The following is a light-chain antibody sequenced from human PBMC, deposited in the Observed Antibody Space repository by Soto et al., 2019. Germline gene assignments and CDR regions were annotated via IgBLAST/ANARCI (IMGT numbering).Light chain of an antibody. V-gene: IGKV1-5*01. CDR2: DAS. J-gene: IGKJ1*01. CDR1: QSISSW. CDR3: QQYNSYSPWT. Sequence: IKMTQSPSTLSASVGDGVTITCRWSQSISSWLAWYQQKPGKAPKLLIYDASSLESGVPSRFSGSGSGTEFTLTISSLQPDDFATYYCQQYNSYSPWTFGQGTKVDI.